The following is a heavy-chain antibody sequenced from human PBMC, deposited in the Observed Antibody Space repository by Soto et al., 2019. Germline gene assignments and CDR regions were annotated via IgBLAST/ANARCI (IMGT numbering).Heavy chain of an antibody. CDR2: IISSGSFI. Sequence: EVQLVESGGGLVKPWGSLTLSCAASGFSFSNDNMNWIRQAPGKGLEWVSSIISSGSFIYYADSVKGRFTISRDNAKNSLYLQMNSLRAEDTALYYCARVADYYDSSGYLPVVDWGQGTLVTVSS. CDR1: GFSFSNDN. V-gene: IGHV3-21*01. J-gene: IGHJ4*02. CDR3: ARVADYYDSSGYLPVVD. D-gene: IGHD3-22*01.